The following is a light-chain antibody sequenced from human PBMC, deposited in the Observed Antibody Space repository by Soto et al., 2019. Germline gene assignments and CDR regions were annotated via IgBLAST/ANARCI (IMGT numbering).Light chain of an antibody. J-gene: IGLJ1*01. CDR1: SSDVGGYKY. CDR2: EVN. V-gene: IGLV2-8*01. Sequence: QSALTQPPSASGSPGPSVTISCTGTSSDVGGYKYVSWYQQHPGKAPKLMIFEVNKRPSGVPDRFSGSKSGNTASLTVSGLQAEDEADYYCSSYAGINNLGVFGTGTKLTLL. CDR3: SSYAGINNLGV.